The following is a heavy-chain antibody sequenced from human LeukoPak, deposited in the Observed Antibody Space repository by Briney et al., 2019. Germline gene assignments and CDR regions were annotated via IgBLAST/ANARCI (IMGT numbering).Heavy chain of an antibody. CDR1: GLTFSSYW. D-gene: IGHD3-3*02. CDR2: IKQEGSEK. CDR3: ARNRSLAY. Sequence: PGGSLRLSCVASGLTFSSYWMSWVRQAPGKGLEWVDNIKQEGSEKYYVDSVKGRFTISRDNAKNSMYLQMNSLRAAEPAVYYCARNRSLAYWGQGTLVTVSS. J-gene: IGHJ4*02. V-gene: IGHV3-7*01.